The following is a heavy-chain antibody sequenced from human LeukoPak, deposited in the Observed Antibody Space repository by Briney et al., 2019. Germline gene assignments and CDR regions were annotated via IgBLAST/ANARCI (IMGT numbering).Heavy chain of an antibody. J-gene: IGHJ4*02. CDR3: ARVFGYCYGYYFDY. CDR1: GFTFSSYA. D-gene: IGHD5-18*01. CDR2: ISSNGGST. Sequence: QPGGSLRLSCAASGFTFSSYAMHWVRQAPGKGLEYVSAISSNGGSTYYANSVKGRFTISRDNSKNTLYLQMGSLRAEDMAVYYCARVFGYCYGYYFDYWGQGTLVTVSS. V-gene: IGHV3-64*01.